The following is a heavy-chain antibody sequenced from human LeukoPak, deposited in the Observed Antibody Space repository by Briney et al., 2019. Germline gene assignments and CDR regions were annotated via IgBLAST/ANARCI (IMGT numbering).Heavy chain of an antibody. CDR1: GGSISSYY. J-gene: IGHJ6*03. V-gene: IGHV4-59*01. Sequence: PSETLSLTCTVSGGSISSYYWSWIRQPPGKGLEWIGYIYYSGSTNYNPSLKSRVTISVDTSKNQFSLKLSSVTAADTAVYYCARVPFHEWSSYYYYYYMDVWGKGTTVTVSS. CDR2: IYYSGST. CDR3: ARVPFHEWSSYYYYYYMDV. D-gene: IGHD3-3*01.